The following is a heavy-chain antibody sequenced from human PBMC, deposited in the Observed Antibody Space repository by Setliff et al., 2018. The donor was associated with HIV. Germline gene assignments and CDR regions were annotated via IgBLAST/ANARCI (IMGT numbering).Heavy chain of an antibody. D-gene: IGHD3-10*01. CDR2: IFYSGTT. Sequence: SETLSLTCTVSGAPLSSYYLNWIRQPPGKGLEWIGYIFYSGTTNYNPSLKSRVTLSVDTSKNQFSLKVNSVTAADTAVYYCAREVNIPVRGITDDAFDIWGQGTMVTVSS. J-gene: IGHJ3*02. CDR3: AREVNIPVRGITDDAFDI. CDR1: GAPLSSYY. V-gene: IGHV4-59*12.